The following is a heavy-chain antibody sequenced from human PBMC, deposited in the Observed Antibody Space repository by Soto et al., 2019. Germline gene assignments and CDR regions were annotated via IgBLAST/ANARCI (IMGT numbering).Heavy chain of an antibody. CDR2: ISSSSSYI. Sequence: GSLRLSCAASGFTFSSYSMNWVRQAPGKGLEWVSSISSSSSYIYYSDSVKGRFTISRDNAKNSLYLQMNSLRAEDTAVYYCASHSPSGTPLSSLDYCGQGTRVTVST. CDR3: ASHSPSGTPLSSLDY. CDR1: GFTFSSYS. D-gene: IGHD1-1*01. V-gene: IGHV3-21*01. J-gene: IGHJ4*02.